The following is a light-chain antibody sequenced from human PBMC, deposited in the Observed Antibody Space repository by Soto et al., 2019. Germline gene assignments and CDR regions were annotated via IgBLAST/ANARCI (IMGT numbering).Light chain of an antibody. CDR1: QSVSGNL. Sequence: EIVLTQSPGTLSLSPGERATLSCRASQSVSGNLLAWYQEKPGQAPRLLIFGASSRATGIPDRFSGSGSGTDFTLTISRLEPEDSAVYFCQQYTGPPTTFGQGTRLEIK. J-gene: IGKJ5*01. CDR2: GAS. V-gene: IGKV3-20*01. CDR3: QQYTGPPTT.